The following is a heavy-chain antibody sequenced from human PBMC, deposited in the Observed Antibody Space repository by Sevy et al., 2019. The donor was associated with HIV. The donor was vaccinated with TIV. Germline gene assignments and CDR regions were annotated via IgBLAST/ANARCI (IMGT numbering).Heavy chain of an antibody. Sequence: GGSLRLSCAASGFTVSSNYMSWVRQAPGKGLEWVSVIYSGGSTYYADSVKGRFTISRHNSKNTLYLQMNSLGAEDTAVYYCARGLRSMDDAFDIWGQGTMVTVSS. CDR1: GFTVSSNY. J-gene: IGHJ3*02. V-gene: IGHV3-53*04. D-gene: IGHD3-3*01. CDR2: IYSGGST. CDR3: ARGLRSMDDAFDI.